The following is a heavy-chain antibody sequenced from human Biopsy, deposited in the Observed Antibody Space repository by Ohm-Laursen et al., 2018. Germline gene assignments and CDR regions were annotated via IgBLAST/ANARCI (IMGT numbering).Heavy chain of an antibody. CDR2: ISASSSYI. Sequence: SLRPSCAASGVTLSGYSMNWARQAPGKGLEWVSSISASSSYIYYADSVKSRFTISRDNAKNSLYLQMNSLRAEDTAVYYCARSRGSSGIATIYYYGMDVWGQGTTVTVSS. CDR1: GVTLSGYS. D-gene: IGHD3-10*01. J-gene: IGHJ6*02. V-gene: IGHV3-21*01. CDR3: ARSRGSSGIATIYYYGMDV.